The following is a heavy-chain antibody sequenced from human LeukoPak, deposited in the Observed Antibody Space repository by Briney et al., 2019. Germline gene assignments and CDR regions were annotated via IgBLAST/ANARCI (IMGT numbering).Heavy chain of an antibody. D-gene: IGHD3-9*01. Sequence: GGSLRLSCAASGFTFSSYALSWVRQAPGKGLEWVSAISGSGGSTYYADSVKGRFTISRDNSKNTLYLQMNSLRAEDTAVYYCAKLYDILTNFDYWGQGTLVTVSS. J-gene: IGHJ4*02. V-gene: IGHV3-23*01. CDR2: ISGSGGST. CDR1: GFTFSSYA. CDR3: AKLYDILTNFDY.